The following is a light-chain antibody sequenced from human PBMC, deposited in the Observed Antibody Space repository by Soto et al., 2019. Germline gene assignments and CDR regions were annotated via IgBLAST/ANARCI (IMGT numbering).Light chain of an antibody. CDR1: QSIRSY. J-gene: IGKJ5*01. V-gene: IGKV3-11*01. CDR3: QPRDYWPIT. Sequence: EIVLTQSPATLSKSPGERATLSCRASQSIRSYLAWYQQKPGQAPRLLIYDASNRATAIPARFSGSGSGTDFTLTISSLEPEDFAVYYCQPRDYWPITFGQGTRLEIK. CDR2: DAS.